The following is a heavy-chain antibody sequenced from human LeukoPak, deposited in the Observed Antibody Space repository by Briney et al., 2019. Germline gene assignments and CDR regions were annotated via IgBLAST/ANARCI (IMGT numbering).Heavy chain of an antibody. D-gene: IGHD3-9*01. J-gene: IGHJ4*02. V-gene: IGHV1-69*13. Sequence: ASVKASCKASGGTFSSYAISWVRQAPGQGLEWMGGIIPIFGTANYAQKFQGRVTITADESTSTAYMELSSLRSEDTAVYYCARDRGPYHDVLTGYNPFDYWGQGTLVTVSS. CDR2: IIPIFGTA. CDR1: GGTFSSYA. CDR3: ARDRGPYHDVLTGYNPFDY.